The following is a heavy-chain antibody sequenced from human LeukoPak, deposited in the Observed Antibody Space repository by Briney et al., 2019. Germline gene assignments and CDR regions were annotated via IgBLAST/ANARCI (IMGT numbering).Heavy chain of an antibody. CDR1: GFTFSSYA. CDR2: ISGSGGST. Sequence: QPGGSLRLSCAASGFTFSSYAMSWVRQAPGKGLEWVSAISGSGGSTYYADSVKGRFTISRDNSKNTLYLQMNSLRAEDTAVYYCAKDPFSGSYYGTEGFDYWGQGTLVTVSS. J-gene: IGHJ4*02. D-gene: IGHD1-26*01. CDR3: AKDPFSGSYYGTEGFDY. V-gene: IGHV3-23*01.